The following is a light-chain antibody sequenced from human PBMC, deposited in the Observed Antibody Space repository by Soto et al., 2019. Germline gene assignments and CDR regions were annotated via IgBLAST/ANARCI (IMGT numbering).Light chain of an antibody. CDR1: QSVTDSN. J-gene: IGKJ5*01. V-gene: IGKV3-20*01. CDR2: GAA. CDR3: QQYSSSPPIT. Sequence: EIVLTQSPDTLSLSPREGATLLCSPIQSVTDSNLAWYQQKPGQAPRLLIYGAASRATGIPDRFSGSGSETDFTLTISRLEPEDFAVYYCQQYSSSPPITFGQGTRLQTK.